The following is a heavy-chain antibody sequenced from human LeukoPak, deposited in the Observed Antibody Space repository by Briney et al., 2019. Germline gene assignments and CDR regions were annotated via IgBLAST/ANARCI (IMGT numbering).Heavy chain of an antibody. Sequence: GGSLRLSCAASGFTFDDYAMHWVRQAPGKGLEWVSSISWNSGSIGYADSVKGRFTIPRDNAKNSLYLQMNSLRAEDTALYYCAKVHIAWVWLQWPLDYWGQGTLVTVSS. J-gene: IGHJ4*02. D-gene: IGHD5-24*01. CDR3: AKVHIAWVWLQWPLDY. V-gene: IGHV3-9*01. CDR1: GFTFDDYA. CDR2: ISWNSGSI.